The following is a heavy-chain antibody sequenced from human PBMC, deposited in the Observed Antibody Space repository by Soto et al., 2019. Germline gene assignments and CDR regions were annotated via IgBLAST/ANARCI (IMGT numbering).Heavy chain of an antibody. D-gene: IGHD2-15*01. CDR1: GFTVSSNY. V-gene: IGHV3-66*01. CDR3: ARGYCSGGSCCRVEDY. J-gene: IGHJ4*02. Sequence: EVQLVESGGGLVQPGGSLRLSCAASGFTVSSNYMSWVRQAPGKGLEWVSVIYSGGSTYYADSVKGRFTISRDNSKNTLYLQMNSLRAEDTAVYYCARGYCSGGSCCRVEDYWGQGTLVTVSS. CDR2: IYSGGST.